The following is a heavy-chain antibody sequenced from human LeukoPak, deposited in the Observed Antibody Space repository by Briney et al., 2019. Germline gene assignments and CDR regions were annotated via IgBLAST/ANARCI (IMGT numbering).Heavy chain of an antibody. D-gene: IGHD6-13*01. V-gene: IGHV1-69*05. Sequence: IPIFGTANYAQKFQGRVTITTDESTSTAYMELSSLRSEDTAVYYCAREVVAAPYYYYYMDVWGKGTTVTVSS. CDR3: AREVVAAPYYYYYMDV. J-gene: IGHJ6*03. CDR2: IPIFGTA.